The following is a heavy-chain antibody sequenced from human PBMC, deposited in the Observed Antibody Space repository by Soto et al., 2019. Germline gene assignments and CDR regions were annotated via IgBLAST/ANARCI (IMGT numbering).Heavy chain of an antibody. J-gene: IGHJ6*02. V-gene: IGHV3-23*01. CDR2: ISGSGGGT. Sequence: GGSLRLSCAASGFPFINYIMTFVRQSPVKWLEWVSSISGSGGGTHHADSMKGRFTISRDNSKNTLYLQMNSLRAEDTAVYYCAKDAVTTFEYYYYGMDVWGQGTTVTVSS. D-gene: IGHD4-17*01. CDR3: AKDAVTTFEYYYYGMDV. CDR1: GFPFINYI.